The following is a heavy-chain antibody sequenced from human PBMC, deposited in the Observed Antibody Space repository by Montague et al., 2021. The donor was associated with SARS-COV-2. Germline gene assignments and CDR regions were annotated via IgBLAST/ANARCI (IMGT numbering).Heavy chain of an antibody. J-gene: IGHJ3*02. CDR1: GGSISSSSYY. D-gene: IGHD3-22*01. Sequence: SETLSLTCTVSGGSISSSSYYWGWIRQPPGKGLEWIGRIYTSGSTNYDPSLKSRVTMSVDASKNQFSLKLSPVTAADTAVYYCARGALFYDSSGYYSDAFDIWGQGTMVTVSS. CDR2: IYTSGST. V-gene: IGHV4-61*05. CDR3: ARGALFYDSSGYYSDAFDI.